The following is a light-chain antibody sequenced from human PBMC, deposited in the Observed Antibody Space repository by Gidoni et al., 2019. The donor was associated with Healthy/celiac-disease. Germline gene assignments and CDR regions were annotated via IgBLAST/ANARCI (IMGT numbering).Light chain of an antibody. CDR1: QSLLQSNGYNY. V-gene: IGKV2-28*01. Sequence: DIVMTQSPLSLPVTPGEPASISCRSSQSLLQSNGYNYLDWYLQKPVQSPQLLIYLGSNRASGVPDRFSGSGSGTDFTLKISRVEAEDVGVYYCMQALQTLWTFGQGTKVEIK. J-gene: IGKJ1*01. CDR3: MQALQTLWT. CDR2: LGS.